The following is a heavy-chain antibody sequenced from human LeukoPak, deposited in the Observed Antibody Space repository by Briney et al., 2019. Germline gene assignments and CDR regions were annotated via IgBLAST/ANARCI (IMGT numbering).Heavy chain of an antibody. Sequence: GASVKVSCKASGYTFTGYYMHWVRQAPGQGLEWMGRINPNSGGTNYAHKFQGRVTMTRDKSISTAYMELSRLRSDDTAVYYCARDVVVVAAATPDFDYWGQGTLVTVSS. V-gene: IGHV1-2*06. J-gene: IGHJ4*02. CDR3: ARDVVVVAAATPDFDY. CDR2: INPNSGGT. D-gene: IGHD2-15*01. CDR1: GYTFTGYY.